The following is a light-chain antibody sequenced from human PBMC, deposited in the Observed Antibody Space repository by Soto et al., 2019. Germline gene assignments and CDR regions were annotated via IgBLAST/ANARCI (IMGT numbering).Light chain of an antibody. CDR2: DVT. CDR1: SSDIGDYDY. CDR3: CSYTDIALDVV. Sequence: QSVLTRPASVSVSPGQSITISCTGTSSDIGDYDYVSWYQHLPGKAPKLLIFDVTHRPSGVSDRFSGSKSGNTASLTISGVRPEDEADYYCCSYTDIALDVVFGGGTKVTVL. V-gene: IGLV2-14*01. J-gene: IGLJ2*01.